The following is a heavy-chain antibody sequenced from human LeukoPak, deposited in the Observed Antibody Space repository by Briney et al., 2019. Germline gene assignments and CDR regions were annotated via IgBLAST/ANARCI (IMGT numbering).Heavy chain of an antibody. CDR2: IYTSGST. D-gene: IGHD6-13*01. Sequence: SETLSLTCPVSGGSISSGSYYWSWIRQPAGKGLEWIGRIYTSGSTNYNPSLKSRVTISVDTSKNQFSLKLSSVTAADTAVYYCAAYSSSWYDYWGQGTLVTVSS. J-gene: IGHJ4*02. CDR3: AAYSSSWYDY. V-gene: IGHV4-61*02. CDR1: GGSISSGSYY.